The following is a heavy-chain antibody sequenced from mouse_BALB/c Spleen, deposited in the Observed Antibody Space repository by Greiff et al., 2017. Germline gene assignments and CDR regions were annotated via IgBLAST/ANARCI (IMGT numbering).Heavy chain of an antibody. CDR1: GFSLTSYG. CDR2: IWSGGST. J-gene: IGHJ3*01. V-gene: IGHV2-2*02. D-gene: IGHD2-10*01. CDR3: ARKVTYYGNYVFAY. Sequence: VKLQESGPGLVQPSQSLSITCTVSGFSLTSYGVHWVRQSPGKGLEWLGVIWSGGSTDYNAAFISRLSISKDNSKSQVFFKMNRLQANDTALYYFARKVTYYGNYVFAYWGQGTLVTV.